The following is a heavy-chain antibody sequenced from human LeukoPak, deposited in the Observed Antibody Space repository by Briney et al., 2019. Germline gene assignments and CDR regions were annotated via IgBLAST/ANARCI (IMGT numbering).Heavy chain of an antibody. Sequence: PGGSLRLSCAASGFTLSSYWMHWVRQAPGKGLVWVSRINSDGSSTSYADSVKGRFTISRDNAKNTLYLQMNSLRAEDTAVYYCARDRGSGWYYFDYWGQGTLVTVSS. D-gene: IGHD6-19*01. CDR3: ARDRGSGWYYFDY. V-gene: IGHV3-74*01. CDR1: GFTLSSYW. CDR2: INSDGSST. J-gene: IGHJ4*02.